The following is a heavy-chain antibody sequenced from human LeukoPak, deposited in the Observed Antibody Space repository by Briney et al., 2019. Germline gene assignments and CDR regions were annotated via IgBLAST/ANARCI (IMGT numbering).Heavy chain of an antibody. CDR3: ASSSYPAFDY. V-gene: IGHV4-39*07. CDR1: GGSISSGSYY. J-gene: IGHJ4*02. D-gene: IGHD2-2*01. Sequence: SETLSLTCTVSGGSISSGSYYWSWIRQPAGKGLEWIGSIYYSGSTYYNPSLKSRVTISVDTSKNQFSLKLSSVTAADTAVYYCASSSYPAFDYWGQGTLVTVSS. CDR2: IYYSGST.